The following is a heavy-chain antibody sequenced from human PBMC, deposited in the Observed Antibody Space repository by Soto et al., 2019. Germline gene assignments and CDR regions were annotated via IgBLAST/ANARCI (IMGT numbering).Heavy chain of an antibody. CDR2: IIPIFGTA. V-gene: IGHV1-69*01. D-gene: IGHD3-22*01. CDR1: GGTFSSYA. CDR3: AREDHTYYYDSSGYVAFDI. Sequence: QVQLVQSGAEVKKPGSSVKVSCKASGGTFSSYAISWVRQAPGQGLEWMGGIIPIFGTANYAQKFQGRVRITADESTSTAYMELSSLRSEDTAVYYCAREDHTYYYDSSGYVAFDIWGQGTMVTVSS. J-gene: IGHJ3*02.